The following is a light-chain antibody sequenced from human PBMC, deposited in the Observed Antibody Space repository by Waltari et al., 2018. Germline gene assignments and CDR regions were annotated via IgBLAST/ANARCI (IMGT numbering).Light chain of an antibody. CDR3: QQYNDWPPWT. CDR2: GAS. J-gene: IGKJ1*01. V-gene: IGKV3-15*01. Sequence: EIVLTQSPATLSMSPGETATLSCRASQHINMNLAWYQLKPGQAPRLLFYGASTRESGVPARFSGSGSGTDFTLTIRSLQSEDFGVYYCQQYNDWPPWTFGQGTRVEV. CDR1: QHINMN.